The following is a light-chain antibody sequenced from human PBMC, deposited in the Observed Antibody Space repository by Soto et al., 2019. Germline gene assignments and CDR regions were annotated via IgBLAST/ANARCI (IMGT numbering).Light chain of an antibody. Sequence: QSVLTQPPSASGTPGQRVTISCSGGNSNIRSNYVYWFQQLPGTAPKVLIYDNNQRPSGVPDRFSGSKSGASASLAISGLRSEDEDDYYCATWDDSLSAWVFGGGTKLTVL. CDR2: DNN. V-gene: IGLV1-47*01. CDR1: NSNIRSNY. J-gene: IGLJ3*02. CDR3: ATWDDSLSAWV.